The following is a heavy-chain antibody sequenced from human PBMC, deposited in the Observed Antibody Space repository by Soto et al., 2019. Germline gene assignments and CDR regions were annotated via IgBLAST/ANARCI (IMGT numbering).Heavy chain of an antibody. D-gene: IGHD3-16*01. J-gene: IGHJ6*02. CDR2: LNPHSGGT. V-gene: IGHV1-2*02. CDR3: VGGTRYGMDV. Sequence: QVQLVQSGADVKKPGASVKVSCTASGFTFSGNYMYWVRQAPGQGFEWMGWLNPHSGGTMYAEKFQGRVTMTRETSISTAYLELRSLRSDDTAVYYCVGGTRYGMDVWGQGTTVTVSS. CDR1: GFTFSGNY.